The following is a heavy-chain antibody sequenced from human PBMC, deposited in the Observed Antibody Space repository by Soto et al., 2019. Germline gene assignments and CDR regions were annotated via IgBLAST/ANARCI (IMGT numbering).Heavy chain of an antibody. J-gene: IGHJ6*03. Sequence: GGSLRLSCTASGFTFGDYAMSWFRQAPGKGLEWVGFIRSKAYGGTTEYAASVKGRFTISRDDSKSIAYLQMNSLKTEDTAVYYCTRDNSGRRGGYDYYYYYMDVWGKGTTVTVSS. D-gene: IGHD5-12*01. V-gene: IGHV3-49*03. CDR1: GFTFGDYA. CDR3: TRDNSGRRGGYDYYYYYMDV. CDR2: IRSKAYGGTT.